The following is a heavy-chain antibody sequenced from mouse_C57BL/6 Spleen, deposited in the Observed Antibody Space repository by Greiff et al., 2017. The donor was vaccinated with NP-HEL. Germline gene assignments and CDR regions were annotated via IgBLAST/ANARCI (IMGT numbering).Heavy chain of an antibody. Sequence: QQSCKASGYTFTSYWMQWVKQRPGQGLEWIGEIDPSDSYTNYNQKFKGKATLTVDTSSSTAYMQLSSLTSEDSAVYYCARGGGNLYYFDYWGQGTTLTVSS. V-gene: IGHV1-50*01. D-gene: IGHD2-1*01. CDR1: GYTFTSYW. J-gene: IGHJ2*01. CDR2: IDPSDSYT. CDR3: ARGGGNLYYFDY.